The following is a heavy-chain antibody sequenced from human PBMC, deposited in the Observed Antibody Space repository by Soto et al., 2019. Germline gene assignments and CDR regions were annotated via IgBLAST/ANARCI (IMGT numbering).Heavy chain of an antibody. D-gene: IGHD6-13*01. CDR1: GYTFTSYD. CDR3: ARDRSAASTGWFDP. CDR2: MNPNSGNT. Sequence: QVQLVQSGAEVKKSGASVKVSCKASGYTFTSYDINWVRQATGQGLEWMGWMNPNSGNTGYAQKFQGRVTMTRNTSISTAYMELSSLRYEDTAVYYCARDRSAASTGWFDPWGQGTLVTVSS. V-gene: IGHV1-8*01. J-gene: IGHJ5*02.